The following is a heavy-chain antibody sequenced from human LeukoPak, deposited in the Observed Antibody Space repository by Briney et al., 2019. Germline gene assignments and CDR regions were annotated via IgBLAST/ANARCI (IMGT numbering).Heavy chain of an antibody. Sequence: GPLKVSFEASWETFTGVTIGSGRQGPGQRVWRSGGINPNSGGTNYAQKFQGRVTMTRDTSISTAYMELSRLRSDDTAVYYCARAPSIVGATGWFDPWGQGTLVTVSS. CDR3: ARAPSIVGATGWFDP. V-gene: IGHV1-2*02. D-gene: IGHD1-26*01. CDR1: WETFTGVT. CDR2: INPNSGGT. J-gene: IGHJ5*02.